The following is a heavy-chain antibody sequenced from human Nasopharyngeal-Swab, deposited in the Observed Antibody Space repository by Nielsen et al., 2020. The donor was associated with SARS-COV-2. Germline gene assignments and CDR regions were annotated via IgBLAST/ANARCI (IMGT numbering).Heavy chain of an antibody. Sequence: GESLKISCVASGFTFRDYWMSWVGQAPGKGLEYVSAISSNGGSTYYADSVKGRFTISRDNSKNTLYLQMSSLRAEDTAVYYCVKGGYGVYFDYWGQGTLVTVSS. J-gene: IGHJ4*02. CDR2: ISSNGGST. D-gene: IGHD4-17*01. CDR3: VKGGYGVYFDY. V-gene: IGHV3-64D*06. CDR1: GFTFRDYW.